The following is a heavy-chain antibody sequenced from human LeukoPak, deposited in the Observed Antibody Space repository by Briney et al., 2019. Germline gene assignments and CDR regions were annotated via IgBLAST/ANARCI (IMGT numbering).Heavy chain of an antibody. D-gene: IGHD2-21*01. CDR1: GFTFSSYG. Sequence: QSGGSLRLSCAASGFTFSSYGMSWVRQAPGKGLEWLSSISDTGSSTYYADSVKGRFTISRDNSRNTLVLQMNSLRADDTAVYYCELGSRILADYWGQGTLVTVSS. CDR3: ELGSRILADY. CDR2: ISDTGSST. V-gene: IGHV3-23*01. J-gene: IGHJ4*02.